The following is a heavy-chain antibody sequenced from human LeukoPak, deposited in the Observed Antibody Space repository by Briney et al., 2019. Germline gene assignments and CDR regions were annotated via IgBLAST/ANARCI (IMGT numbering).Heavy chain of an antibody. J-gene: IGHJ4*02. CDR3: ARRGRGVWFGGDSE. V-gene: IGHV4-31*03. CDR2: IYYSGST. CDR1: GGSISSGGYY. D-gene: IGHD3-10*01. Sequence: PSQTLSLTCTVSGGSISSGGYYWSWIRQHPGKGLEWIGYIYYSGSTYYNPSLKSRVTISVDTSKNQFSLKLSSVTAADTAMYYCARRGRGVWFGGDSEWGQGTLVTVSS.